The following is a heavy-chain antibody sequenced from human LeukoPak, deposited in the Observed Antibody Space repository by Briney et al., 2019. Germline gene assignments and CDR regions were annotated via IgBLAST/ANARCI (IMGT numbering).Heavy chain of an antibody. D-gene: IGHD1-26*01. Sequence: SQTLSLTCTVSGGSISSGGYYWSWIRQHPGKGLEWIGYIYYSGSTYYNPSLKSRVTISVDTSKNQFSLKLSSVTAADTAVYYCARGQRELTPRFDPWGQGTLVTVSS. V-gene: IGHV4-31*03. CDR3: ARGQRELTPRFDP. J-gene: IGHJ5*02. CDR2: IYYSGST. CDR1: GGSISSGGYY.